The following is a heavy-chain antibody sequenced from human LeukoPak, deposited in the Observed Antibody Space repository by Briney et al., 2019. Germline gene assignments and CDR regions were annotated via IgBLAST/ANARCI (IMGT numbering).Heavy chain of an antibody. Sequence: SETLSLTCTVSGGSISSHYWRWIRQPPGKGLEWIGYIYYSGSTHYNPSLKSRVTISVDTSKNQFSLNLSSVTAADTAVYYCARNEWFGELSNYYYGMDVWGQGTTVTVSS. CDR1: GGSISSHY. V-gene: IGHV4-59*11. D-gene: IGHD3-10*01. CDR3: ARNEWFGELSNYYYGMDV. CDR2: IYYSGST. J-gene: IGHJ6*02.